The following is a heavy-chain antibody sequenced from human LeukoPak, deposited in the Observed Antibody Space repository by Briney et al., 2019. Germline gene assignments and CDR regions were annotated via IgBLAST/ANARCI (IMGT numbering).Heavy chain of an antibody. D-gene: IGHD3-3*01. J-gene: IGHJ3*02. CDR3: ARQWFSTIFGVVTTHDAFDI. V-gene: IGHV3-21*01. Sequence: GGSLRLSCAASGFTFSSYSMNWVRQAPGKGLEWVSSISSSSSYIYYADSVKGRFTISRDNAKNSLYLQMNSLRAEDTAAYYCARQWFSTIFGVVTTHDAFDIWGQGTMVTVSP. CDR2: ISSSSSYI. CDR1: GFTFSSYS.